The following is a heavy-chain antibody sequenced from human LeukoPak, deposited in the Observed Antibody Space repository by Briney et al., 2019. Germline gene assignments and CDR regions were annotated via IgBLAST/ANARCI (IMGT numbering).Heavy chain of an antibody. CDR2: ISSSSSYI. CDR3: ARDRYYDSSGYYPGGGSDY. J-gene: IGHJ4*02. D-gene: IGHD3-22*01. CDR1: GFTFSSYS. V-gene: IGHV3-21*01. Sequence: GGSLRLSCAASGFTFSSYSMNWVRQAPGKGLEWVSSISSSSSYIYYADSVKGRFTISRDNAKNSLYLQMNSLRAEDTAVYYCARDRYYDSSGYYPGGGSDYWGQGTLVTVSS.